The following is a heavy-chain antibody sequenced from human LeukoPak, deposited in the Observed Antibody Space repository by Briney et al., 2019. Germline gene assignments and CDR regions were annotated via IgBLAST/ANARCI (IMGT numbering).Heavy chain of an antibody. D-gene: IGHD2-15*01. V-gene: IGHV3-7*01. CDR1: GFTFSSFW. CDR2: IKQDGSEK. CDR3: AREGLVAAMDY. J-gene: IGHJ4*02. Sequence: GGSLRLSCAASGFTFSSFWMSWVRQAPGKGLEWVANIKQDGSEKYYVDSVKGRFTISRDNAKNSLYLQMNSLRAEDTAVYYCAREGLVAAMDYWGQGTLVTVSS.